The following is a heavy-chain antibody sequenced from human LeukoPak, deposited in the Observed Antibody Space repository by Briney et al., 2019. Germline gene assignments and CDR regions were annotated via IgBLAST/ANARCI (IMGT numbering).Heavy chain of an antibody. CDR2: IYRSGTT. Sequence: SETLSLTCTVSGYSISSASYWGWIRQPPGKGLEWIGSIYRSGTTYYNPSLKSRVTISVDTSKNHFSLKLSSVTAADTAVYYCARHGGYCSGGSCYLDYYYYMDVWGRGTTVTISS. CDR3: ARHGGYCSGGSCYLDYYYYMDV. CDR1: GYSISSASY. V-gene: IGHV4-38-2*02. D-gene: IGHD2-15*01. J-gene: IGHJ6*03.